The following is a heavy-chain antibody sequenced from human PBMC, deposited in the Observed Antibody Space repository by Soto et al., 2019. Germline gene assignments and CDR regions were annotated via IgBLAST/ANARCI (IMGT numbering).Heavy chain of an antibody. D-gene: IGHD5-18*01. Sequence: SETLSLTCAVSGGSTSSGGYSWSWIRQPPGKGLEWIGYIYYSGSTYYNPSPKSRVTISVDTSKNQFSLKLSSVTAADTAVYYCARDKVDTAMVYYFDYWGQGTLVTVS. CDR2: IYYSGST. CDR3: ARDKVDTAMVYYFDY. CDR1: GGSTSSGGYS. V-gene: IGHV4-30-2*05. J-gene: IGHJ4*02.